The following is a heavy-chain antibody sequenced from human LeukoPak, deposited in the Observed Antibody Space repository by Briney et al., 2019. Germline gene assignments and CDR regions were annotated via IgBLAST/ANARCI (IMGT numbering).Heavy chain of an antibody. V-gene: IGHV3-30*18. CDR3: AKDLYVDTAMVNPSFFDY. D-gene: IGHD5-18*01. CDR2: ISYGGSNK. Sequence: GGSLRLSCAASGFTFSSYGMHWVRQAPGKGLEWVAVISYGGSNKYYADSVKGRFTISRDNSKNTLYLQMNSLRAEDTAVYYCAKDLYVDTAMVNPSFFDYWGQGTLVTVSS. CDR1: GFTFSSYG. J-gene: IGHJ4*02.